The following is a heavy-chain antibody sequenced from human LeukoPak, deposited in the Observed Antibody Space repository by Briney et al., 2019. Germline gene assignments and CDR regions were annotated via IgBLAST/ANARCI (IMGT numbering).Heavy chain of an antibody. Sequence: AGGSLRLSCAASGFTFSSYAMSWVRQAPGKGLEWVSAISGSGGSTYYADSVKGRFTISRDNSKNTLYLQMNSLRAEDTAVYYCAKYPGRRYYDSSGSPFNFDYWGQGTLVTVSS. CDR1: GFTFSSYA. J-gene: IGHJ4*02. CDR3: AKYPGRRYYDSSGSPFNFDY. D-gene: IGHD3-22*01. V-gene: IGHV3-23*01. CDR2: ISGSGGST.